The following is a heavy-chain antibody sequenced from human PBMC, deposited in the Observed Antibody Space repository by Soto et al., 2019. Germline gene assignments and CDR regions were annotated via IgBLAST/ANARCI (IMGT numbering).Heavy chain of an antibody. J-gene: IGHJ4*02. V-gene: IGHV3-23*01. CDR2: MSIGGEKT. CDR3: ARWNGYVDL. CDR1: GFSFSDYS. D-gene: IGHD1-1*01. Sequence: EVQVFESGGGLVQPGGSLRLSCAASGFSFSDYSMAWVRQTPEKGLEWVSGMSIGGEKTFYIDSVKGRFIVSRDSSSDTVYFQMNRLRVEDTAVYYCARWNGYVDLWGQGTLVTVSS.